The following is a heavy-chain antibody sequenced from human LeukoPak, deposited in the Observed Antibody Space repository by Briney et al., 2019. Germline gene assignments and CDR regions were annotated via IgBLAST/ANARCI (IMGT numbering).Heavy chain of an antibody. V-gene: IGHV3-30*01. Sequence: GGSLRLSCAASGFTFSTYAMHWVRQAPGKGLEWVAVISYDGSNKYYADSVKGRFTISRDNSKNTLYLQMNSLRAEDTAVYYCASGYRLLSLPETFDHWGQGTLVTVSS. CDR3: ASGYRLLSLPETFDH. D-gene: IGHD2-2*01. CDR1: GFTFSTYA. J-gene: IGHJ5*02. CDR2: ISYDGSNK.